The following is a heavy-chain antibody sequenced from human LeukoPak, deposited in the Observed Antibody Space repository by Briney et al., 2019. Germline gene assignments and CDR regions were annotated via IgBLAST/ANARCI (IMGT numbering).Heavy chain of an antibody. J-gene: IGHJ1*01. Sequence: SETLSLTCTVSGVSISSYYWSWIRQPPGKGLEWIGYIYYSGSTNYNPSLKSRVTISVDTSKNQFSLKLSSVTAADTAVYYCARRIGGGDRKGYFQHWGQGTLVTVSS. CDR1: GVSISSYY. CDR3: ARRIGGGDRKGYFQH. CDR2: IYYSGST. D-gene: IGHD2-21*02. V-gene: IGHV4-59*01.